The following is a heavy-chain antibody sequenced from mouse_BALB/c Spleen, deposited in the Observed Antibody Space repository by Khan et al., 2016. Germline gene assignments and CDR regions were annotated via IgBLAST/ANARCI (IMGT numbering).Heavy chain of an antibody. V-gene: IGHV4-1*02. CDR2: INPDSSTI. CDR1: GFDFSRYW. D-gene: IGHD1-2*01. CDR3: ASIHYYYWYFDV. J-gene: IGHJ1*01. Sequence: EVKLLESGGGLVQPGGSRKLSCAASGFDFSRYWMSWVRQAPGKGLEWIGDINPDSSTINYTPSLKDKFIISRDNAKNTLYLQMSKVRSEDTALYYCASIHYYYWYFDVWGAGTTVTVSS.